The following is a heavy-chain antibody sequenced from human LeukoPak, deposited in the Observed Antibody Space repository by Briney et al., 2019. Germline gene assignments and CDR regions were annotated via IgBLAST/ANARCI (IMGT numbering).Heavy chain of an antibody. CDR3: AKTTKLTVSYYYYYMDV. D-gene: IGHD1-14*01. CDR2: IYYSGST. CDR1: GGSISSSSYY. V-gene: IGHV4-39*07. J-gene: IGHJ6*03. Sequence: PSETLSLTCTVSGGSISSSSYYWGWIRQPPGKGLEWIGSIYYSGSTYYNPSLKSRVTISVDTSKNQFSLKLSSVTAADTAVYYCAKTTKLTVSYYYYYMDVWGKGTTVTVSS.